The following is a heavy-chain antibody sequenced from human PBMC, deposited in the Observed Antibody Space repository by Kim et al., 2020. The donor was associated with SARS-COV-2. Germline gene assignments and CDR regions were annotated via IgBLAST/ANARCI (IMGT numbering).Heavy chain of an antibody. CDR2: ISYDGSNK. CDR1: GFTFSSYG. V-gene: IGHV3-30*18. CDR3: AKDPNILLREPGYYFDY. J-gene: IGHJ4*01. D-gene: IGHD1-26*01. Sequence: GGSLRLSCAASGFTFSSYGMHWVRQAPGKGLEWVAVISYDGSNKYYADSVKGRFTISRDNSKNTLYLQMNSLRAEDTAVYYCAKDPNILLREPGYYFDY.